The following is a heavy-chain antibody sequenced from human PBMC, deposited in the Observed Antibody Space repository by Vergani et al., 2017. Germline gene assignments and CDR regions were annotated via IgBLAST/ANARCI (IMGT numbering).Heavy chain of an antibody. J-gene: IGHJ4*02. CDR1: GESFSGRY. CDR3: AIRPRVNMVRGEILTKRTFDY. Sequence: QVQLQQWGAGLLKPSETLSLTCEVHGESFSGRYWSWIRQPPGKGLEWIGEINDNGYTNYNPSLESRVIVSADKSKNQFSLKLMSVTAADTAMYYFAIRPRVNMVRGEILTKRTFDYWSQGTLVTVSS. D-gene: IGHD3-10*01. V-gene: IGHV4-34*02. CDR2: INDNGYT.